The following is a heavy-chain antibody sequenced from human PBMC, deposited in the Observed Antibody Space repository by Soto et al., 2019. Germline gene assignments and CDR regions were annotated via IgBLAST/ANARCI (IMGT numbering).Heavy chain of an antibody. CDR1: GYTFTSYD. D-gene: IGHD6-13*01. CDR3: ASSTPGIAAAGNYGMDV. Sequence: ASVKVSCKASGYTFTSYDINWVRQATGQGLEWMGWINPNSGSTNYAQKFQGWVTMTRDTSISTAYMELSRLRSDDTAVYYCASSTPGIAAAGNYGMDVWGQGTTVTVSS. J-gene: IGHJ6*02. CDR2: INPNSGST. V-gene: IGHV1-2*04.